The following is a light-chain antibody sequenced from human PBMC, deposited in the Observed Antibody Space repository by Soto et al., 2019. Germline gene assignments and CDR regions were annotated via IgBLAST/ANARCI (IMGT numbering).Light chain of an antibody. CDR3: HRYDDWPLT. Sequence: EIVMTQSPATLSVSPGERATLSCRASQSVGSSLAWYQHKPGQAPRLLIYAASARATGIPARFSGSGSGTEFTLTISSLQSEDFAVYYCHRYDDWPLTFGGGTKVDIK. V-gene: IGKV3-15*01. CDR1: QSVGSS. J-gene: IGKJ4*01. CDR2: AAS.